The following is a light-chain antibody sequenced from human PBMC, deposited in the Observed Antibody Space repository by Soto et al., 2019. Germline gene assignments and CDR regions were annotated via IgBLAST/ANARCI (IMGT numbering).Light chain of an antibody. Sequence: DIQMTQSPSSLPASVGDRVTITCRASQSITNYLSWYQQRPGKAPKLLIHAASNLQSGVPSRFSGSGSETDFSLTISSLQPEDFATYYCQQSYSAPRTFGHGTKLEIK. CDR2: AAS. CDR3: QQSYSAPRT. V-gene: IGKV1-39*01. CDR1: QSITNY. J-gene: IGKJ2*01.